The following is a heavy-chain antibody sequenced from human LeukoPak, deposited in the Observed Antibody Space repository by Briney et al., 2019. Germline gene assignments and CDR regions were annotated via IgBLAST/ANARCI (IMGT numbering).Heavy chain of an antibody. Sequence: PSETLSLTCTVPGGSISSYYWSWIRQPPGKGLEWIVYIYYSGSTNYNPSLKSRVTISVDTSKNQFSLKLSSVTAVETAVYYCARNLVTIFGVAMDYFDYWGQGTMVTVSS. D-gene: IGHD3-3*01. CDR2: IYYSGST. J-gene: IGHJ4*02. CDR1: GGSISSYY. CDR3: ARNLVTIFGVAMDYFDY. V-gene: IGHV4-59*01.